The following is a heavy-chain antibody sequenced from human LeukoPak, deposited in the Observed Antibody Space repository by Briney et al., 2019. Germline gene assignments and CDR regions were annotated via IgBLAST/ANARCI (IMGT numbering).Heavy chain of an antibody. J-gene: IGHJ5*02. V-gene: IGHV4-31*03. Sequence: SETLSLTCTVSGGSISSGGYYWSWIRQHPGKGLEWIGYIYYSGSTYYNPSLKSRVTISVDTSKNQFSLKLSSVTAADTAVYYCARGRVLLWLGDLKNNWFDPWGQGTLVTVSS. CDR3: ARGRVLLWLGDLKNNWFDP. CDR2: IYYSGST. D-gene: IGHD3-10*01. CDR1: GGSISSGGYY.